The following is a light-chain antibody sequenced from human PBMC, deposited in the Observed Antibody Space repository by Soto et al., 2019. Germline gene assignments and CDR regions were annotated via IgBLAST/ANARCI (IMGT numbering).Light chain of an antibody. J-gene: IGKJ2*01. CDR3: LQDATYPYN. CDR2: AVS. CDR1: QDIRND. Sequence: AIQMTQSPSSLSASVGDRVTITCRARQDIRNDLGCYQQKPGKAPKLLIYAVSILQSGVPSRFSGSGSGTDFTLTISSLQPEDCATYDCLQDATYPYNFGQGNKLEI. V-gene: IGKV1-6*01.